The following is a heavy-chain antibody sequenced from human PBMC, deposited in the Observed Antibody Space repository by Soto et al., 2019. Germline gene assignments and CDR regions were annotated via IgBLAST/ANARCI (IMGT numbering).Heavy chain of an antibody. CDR2: INPATGAA. D-gene: IGHD3-3*01. CDR3: AKGGGVGVAGSAAFDM. CDR1: GYPVTAYY. J-gene: IGHJ3*02. V-gene: IGHV1-2*02. Sequence: QLHLVQSGAVVKKPGASVTVSCSASGYPVTAYYMHWVRQAPGRGLEWMGGINPATGAAKYTQTFRGEVTVTRATSLGQVFMELGAVTSEDTSGFYVAKGGGVGVAGSAAFDMWGQGTLVNVSS.